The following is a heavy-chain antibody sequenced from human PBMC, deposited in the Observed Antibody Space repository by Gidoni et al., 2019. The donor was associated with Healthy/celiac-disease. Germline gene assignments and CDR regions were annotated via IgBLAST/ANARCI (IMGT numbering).Heavy chain of an antibody. CDR1: VFTFRSYD. D-gene: IGHD2-15*01. CDR3: AKDLVSPTHGWFDP. J-gene: IGHJ5*02. V-gene: IGHV3-23*01. CDR2: ISGSGGST. Sequence: EVQLLESGGGLVQPGGPLRLSCAAPVFTFRSYDMSWVRQAPGKGLEWVSAISGSGGSTYYADSVKGRFTISRDNSKNTLYLQMSSLRAEDTAVYYCAKDLVSPTHGWFDPWGQGTLVTVSS.